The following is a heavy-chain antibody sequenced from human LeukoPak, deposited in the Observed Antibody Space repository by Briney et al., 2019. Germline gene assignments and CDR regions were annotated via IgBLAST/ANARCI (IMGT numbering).Heavy chain of an antibody. J-gene: IGHJ4*02. CDR3: ARVSRGYGYGLDY. CDR1: GGTFSSYA. Sequence: SVKVSCKASGGTFSSYAISWVRQAPGQALEWMGGIIPIFGTANYAQKFQGRVTITADESTSTAYMELSSLRSEDTAVYYCARVSRGYGYGLDYWGQGTLVTVSS. CDR2: IIPIFGTA. D-gene: IGHD5-18*01. V-gene: IGHV1-69*13.